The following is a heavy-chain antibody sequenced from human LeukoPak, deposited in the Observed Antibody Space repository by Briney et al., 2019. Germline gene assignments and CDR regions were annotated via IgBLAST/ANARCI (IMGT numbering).Heavy chain of an antibody. CDR1: GGSISSGDYY. D-gene: IGHD3-9*01. CDR3: ARTNRDVLTGYAIDC. J-gene: IGHJ4*02. Sequence: SETLSLTCTVSGGSISSGDYYWSWIRQHPGRGLQWIGYIYYSGSTSYNPSFQSRVNISEDTSKNQFSLRVDSVTAADTAVYYCARTNRDVLTGYAIDCWGQGTLVTVSS. CDR2: IYYSGST. V-gene: IGHV4-30-4*01.